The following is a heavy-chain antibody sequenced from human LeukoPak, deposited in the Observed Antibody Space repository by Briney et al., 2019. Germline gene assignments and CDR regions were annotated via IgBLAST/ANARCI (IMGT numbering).Heavy chain of an antibody. CDR2: IKQDGSEK. J-gene: IGHJ4*02. V-gene: IGHV3-7*01. CDR3: ARVMRFSAYDFDY. CDR1: GFTVRSDW. D-gene: IGHD5-12*01. Sequence: GGSLRLSCAASGFTVRSDWVSGVRQAPGGGLERLPNIKQDGSEKYYVDSLKGRFTIFRDNAKNSLYLQMNSLRGDDTAVYYCARVMRFSAYDFDYWGQGTLVTVSS.